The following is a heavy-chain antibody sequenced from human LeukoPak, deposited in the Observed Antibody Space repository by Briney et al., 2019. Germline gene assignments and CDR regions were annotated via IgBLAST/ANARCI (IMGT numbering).Heavy chain of an antibody. CDR1: GFTFSSYA. CDR3: ATDPVEVDWYFDL. V-gene: IGHV3-66*01. CDR2: IYSVGTT. Sequence: GGSLRLSCAASGFTFSSYAMSWVRQAPGKGLEWVSLIYSVGTTYYADSVEGRFTISRDISKNTLYLQMNSLRAEDTAVYYCATDPVEVDWYFDLWGRGTLVTVSS. J-gene: IGHJ2*01. D-gene: IGHD2-15*01.